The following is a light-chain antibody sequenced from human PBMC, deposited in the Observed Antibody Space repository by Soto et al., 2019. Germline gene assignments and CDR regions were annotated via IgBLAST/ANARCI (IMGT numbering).Light chain of an antibody. CDR3: QQYYSYPST. Sequence: AIRMTQSPSSLSASTGDRVTITCRASQGISSYLAWYQQKPGKAPKLLIYAASTLQSGVPSRFRGSGAGTDFTLTISCLQSEDFATYYCQQYYSYPSTFGQGTKVEIK. CDR2: AAS. J-gene: IGKJ1*01. V-gene: IGKV1-8*01. CDR1: QGISSY.